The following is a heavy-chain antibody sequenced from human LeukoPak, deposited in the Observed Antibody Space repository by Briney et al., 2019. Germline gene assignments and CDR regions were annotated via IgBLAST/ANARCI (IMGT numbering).Heavy chain of an antibody. J-gene: IGHJ4*02. CDR2: IYENGGTT. Sequence: GGSLRLSCVGSGFTFRSHAMSWVRQAPEKGLEFVSGIYENGGTTYYADSVKGRFSISRDNSKNTLYLQMDSLRGEDTAVYYCAKDFRIGYSAHFDDWGQGALVTVSS. V-gene: IGHV3-23*01. D-gene: IGHD2-21*01. CDR1: GFTFRSHA. CDR3: AKDFRIGYSAHFDD.